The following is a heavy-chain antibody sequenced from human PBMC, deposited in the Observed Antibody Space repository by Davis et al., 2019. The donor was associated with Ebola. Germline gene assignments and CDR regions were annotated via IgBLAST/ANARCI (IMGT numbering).Heavy chain of an antibody. CDR3: ARLWVRGVTSYFDY. J-gene: IGHJ4*02. Sequence: ASVKVSCKASGYTFTGYYMHWVRQAPGQGLEWMGWINPNSGGTNYAQKFQGRVILTRDTSASTAYMELSSLRSEDTAVYYCARLWVRGVTSYFDYWGQGTLVTVSS. CDR1: GYTFTGYY. V-gene: IGHV1-2*02. D-gene: IGHD3-10*01. CDR2: INPNSGGT.